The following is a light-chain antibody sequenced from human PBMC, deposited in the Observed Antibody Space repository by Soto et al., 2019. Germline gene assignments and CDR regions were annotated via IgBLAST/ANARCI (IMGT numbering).Light chain of an antibody. CDR3: CSYAGSSTFVYV. J-gene: IGLJ1*01. CDR2: EVS. CDR1: SREVGGFNL. Sequence: QAVLTHPARVIGAPWQAVTISCTGNSREVGGFNLVSWYQQHPGKAPKLMIYEVSKRPSGVSNRFSGSKSGNTASLTISGLQAEDEADYYCCSYAGSSTFVYVFGTGTKVTVL. V-gene: IGLV2-23*02.